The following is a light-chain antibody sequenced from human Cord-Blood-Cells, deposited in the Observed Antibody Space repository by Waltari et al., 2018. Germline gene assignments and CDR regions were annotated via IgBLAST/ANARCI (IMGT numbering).Light chain of an antibody. CDR2: AAS. J-gene: IGKJ1*01. Sequence: DIQMTQSPSSLSASVGDRVTITCRASQSISSYLNWYQQKPGKAPKLLIYAASSLQSGVPSRFSGSGYGTDVTLTISSLQPEDFATYYCQQSYSTTWTFGQGTKVEIK. V-gene: IGKV1-39*01. CDR1: QSISSY. CDR3: QQSYSTTWT.